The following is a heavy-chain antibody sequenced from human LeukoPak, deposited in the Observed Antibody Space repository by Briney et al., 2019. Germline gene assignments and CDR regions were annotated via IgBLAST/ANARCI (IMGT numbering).Heavy chain of an antibody. Sequence: GGSLRLSCAASGFTFSSYAMHWVRQAPGKGLEWVAVISYDGSNKYYADSVKGRFTISRDNSKNTLYLQMNSLRAEDTAVYYCAREDEELQNWSDPWGQGTLVTVSS. D-gene: IGHD1-26*01. CDR1: GFTFSSYA. V-gene: IGHV3-30-3*01. J-gene: IGHJ5*02. CDR2: ISYDGSNK. CDR3: AREDEELQNWSDP.